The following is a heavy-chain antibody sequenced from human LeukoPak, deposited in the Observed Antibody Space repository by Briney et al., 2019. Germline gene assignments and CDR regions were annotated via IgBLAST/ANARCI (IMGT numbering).Heavy chain of an antibody. V-gene: IGHV4-34*01. CDR2: INHSGNT. Sequence: PSETLSLTCAVYGGSFSGYYWSWIRQPPGKGLEWIGEINHSGNTNYNPSLKSRVTISVDTSKNQFSLKLSSVTAADTAVYYCARVGSYGTGFDYWGQGTLVTVSS. D-gene: IGHD5-18*01. J-gene: IGHJ4*02. CDR1: GGSFSGYY. CDR3: ARVGSYGTGFDY.